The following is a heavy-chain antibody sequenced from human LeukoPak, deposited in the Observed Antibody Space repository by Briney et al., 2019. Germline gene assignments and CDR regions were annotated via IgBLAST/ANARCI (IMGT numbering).Heavy chain of an antibody. CDR2: INPNSGGT. CDR1: GYTFTDYY. D-gene: IGHD3-10*01. CDR3: ARESHGFGEFIYYYYYMDV. Sequence: ASVKVSCKASGYTFTDYYIHWVRQAPGQGLEWMGWINPNSGGTNYAQKFQGRVTMTSDTSITTAYMELSRLRSDDTAVYYCARESHGFGEFIYYYYYMDVWGKGTTVTVSS. V-gene: IGHV1-2*02. J-gene: IGHJ6*03.